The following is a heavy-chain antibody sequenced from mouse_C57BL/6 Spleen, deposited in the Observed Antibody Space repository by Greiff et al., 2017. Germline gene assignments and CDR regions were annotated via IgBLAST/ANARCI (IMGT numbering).Heavy chain of an antibody. CDR3: ARGVYYGSSSFAY. V-gene: IGHV1-18*01. CDR2: INPNNGGT. Sequence: VQLQQSGPELVKPGASVQIPCKASGYTFTDYNMDWVKQSHGKSLEWIGDINPNNGGTIYNQKFKGKATLTVDKSSSTAYMELRSLTSEDTAVYYCARGVYYGSSSFAYWGQGTLVTVSA. J-gene: IGHJ3*01. D-gene: IGHD1-1*01. CDR1: GYTFTDYN.